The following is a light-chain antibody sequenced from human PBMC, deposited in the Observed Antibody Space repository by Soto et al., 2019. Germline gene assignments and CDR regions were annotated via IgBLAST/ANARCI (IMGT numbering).Light chain of an antibody. CDR1: SSNIAKNY. CDR2: SDN. V-gene: IGLV1-47*02. J-gene: IGLJ1*01. Sequence: QSVLTQPPSTSGTPGQRVTISCSGDSSNIAKNYVYWYQQVPGMAPKLLIYSDNQRPSGVPDRFSGSKSGTSASLAISGLRSEDEAGYYCAAWDDRLSGYGLGGETKV. CDR3: AAWDDRLSGYG.